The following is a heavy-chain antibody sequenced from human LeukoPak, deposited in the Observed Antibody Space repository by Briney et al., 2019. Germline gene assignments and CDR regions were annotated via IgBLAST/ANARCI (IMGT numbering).Heavy chain of an antibody. V-gene: IGHV3-23*01. Sequence: PGGSLRLSCAASGFTFSSYAMSWVRQAPGKGLEWVSAISGSGGGTYYADSVKGRFTISRDNSKNTLSLLMNSLRADDTAVYYCVRDTSGYAEFDYWGQGTLVTVSS. J-gene: IGHJ4*02. D-gene: IGHD3-22*01. CDR1: GFTFSSYA. CDR2: ISGSGGGT. CDR3: VRDTSGYAEFDY.